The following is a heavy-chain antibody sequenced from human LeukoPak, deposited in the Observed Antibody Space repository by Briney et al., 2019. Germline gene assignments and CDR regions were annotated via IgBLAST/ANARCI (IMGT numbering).Heavy chain of an antibody. Sequence: SETLSLTCTVSGGSISSYYWTWIRQPAGKGLEWIGRMYTSESTNYNPSLKSRVNMSVDTSKNQFSLKLSSVTAADTAVYYCARGTYYYDSSGYSFDYWGQGTLVTVSS. CDR1: GGSISSYY. CDR2: MYTSEST. D-gene: IGHD3-22*01. CDR3: ARGTYYYDSSGYSFDY. V-gene: IGHV4-4*07. J-gene: IGHJ4*02.